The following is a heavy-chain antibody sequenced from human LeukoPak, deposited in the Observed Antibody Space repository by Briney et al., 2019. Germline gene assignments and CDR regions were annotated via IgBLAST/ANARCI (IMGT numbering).Heavy chain of an antibody. V-gene: IGHV1-24*01. Sequence: ASVKVSCKVSGYTLTELSMHWVRQAPGKGLEWMGGFDPEDGETIYAQKFQGRVTMTEDTSTDTAYMELSSLRSEDTAVYYCARDHRGGDCYSCYYGMDVWGQGTTVTVSS. CDR1: GYTLTELS. J-gene: IGHJ6*02. CDR2: FDPEDGET. CDR3: ARDHRGGDCYSCYYGMDV. D-gene: IGHD2-21*02.